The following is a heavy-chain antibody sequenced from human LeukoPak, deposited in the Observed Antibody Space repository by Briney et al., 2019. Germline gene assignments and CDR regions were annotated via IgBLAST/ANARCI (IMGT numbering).Heavy chain of an antibody. D-gene: IGHD5-12*01. CDR2: ISAYNGNT. Sequence: GASVKVSCKASGYTFTSYGISWVRQAPGQGLEWMGWISAYNGNTNYAQKLRGRVTLTTDTSTSTAYMELRSLRSEDTAVYYCARDSGYSGYGTFDYWGQGTLVTVSS. CDR1: GYTFTSYG. J-gene: IGHJ4*02. V-gene: IGHV1-18*01. CDR3: ARDSGYSGYGTFDY.